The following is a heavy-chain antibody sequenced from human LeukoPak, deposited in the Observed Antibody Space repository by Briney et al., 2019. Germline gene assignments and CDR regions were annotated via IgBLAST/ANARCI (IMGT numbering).Heavy chain of an antibody. CDR3: ARDPSVVVVAATLDY. V-gene: IGHV3-30-3*01. CDR2: ISYDGSNK. CDR1: GFTFSSYA. Sequence: GGSLRLSCAASGFTFSSYAMSWVRQAPGKGLEWVAVISYDGSNKYYADSVKGRFTISRDNSKNTLYLQMNSLRAEDTAVYYCARDPSVVVVAATLDYWGQGTLVTVSS. D-gene: IGHD2-15*01. J-gene: IGHJ4*02.